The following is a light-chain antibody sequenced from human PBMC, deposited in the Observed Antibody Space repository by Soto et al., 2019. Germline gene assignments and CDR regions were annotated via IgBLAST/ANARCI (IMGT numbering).Light chain of an antibody. V-gene: IGLV2-23*01. CDR2: EGS. Sequence: SARTQPASVSGSPGQSITISCTGTSSVVGSYNLVSWYQQHPGKAPKLMIYEGSKRRSGVSNRFSGSKSGNTASLTISGLQAEDEADYYCCSYAGSSSYVFGTGTKVNVL. CDR1: SSVVGSYNL. J-gene: IGLJ1*01. CDR3: CSYAGSSSYV.